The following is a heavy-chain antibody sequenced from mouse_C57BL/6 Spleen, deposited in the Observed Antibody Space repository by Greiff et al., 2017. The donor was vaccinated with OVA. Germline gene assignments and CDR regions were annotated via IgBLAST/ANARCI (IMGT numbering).Heavy chain of an antibody. D-gene: IGHD4-1*01. CDR3: ARGGAGTSDY. CDR2: INPSSGYT. Sequence: QVQLQQSGAELARPGASVKMSCKASGYTFTSYTMHWVKQRPGQGLEWIGYINPSSGYTKYNQKFKDKATLTADKSSSTAYMQLSSLTSEDSAVYYCARGGAGTSDYWGQGTTLTVSS. V-gene: IGHV1-4*01. CDR1: GYTFTSYT. J-gene: IGHJ2*01.